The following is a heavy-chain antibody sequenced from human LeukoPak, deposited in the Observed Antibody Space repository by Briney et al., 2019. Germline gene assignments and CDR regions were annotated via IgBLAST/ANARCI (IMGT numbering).Heavy chain of an antibody. CDR2: IYDSGST. CDR1: GGSIRSSYYY. Sequence: SETLSLTCTVSGGSIRSSYYYWGWIRQPPGKGLEWIGSIYDSGSTYYNPSLKSRVTISVDRSKNQFSLKLSSVTAADTAVYYCARTSGTYGSGSPFDYWGQGTLVTVSS. D-gene: IGHD3-10*01. CDR3: ARTSGTYGSGSPFDY. V-gene: IGHV4-39*07. J-gene: IGHJ4*02.